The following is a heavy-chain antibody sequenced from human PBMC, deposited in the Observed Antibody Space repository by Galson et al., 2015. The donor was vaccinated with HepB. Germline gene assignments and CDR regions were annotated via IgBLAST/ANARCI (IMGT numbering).Heavy chain of an antibody. D-gene: IGHD3-10*01. J-gene: IGHJ6*02. CDR3: ARVAAAYGSGSYTMYYYGMDV. V-gene: IGHV1-18*04. CDR1: GCTFTSYG. Sequence: QSGAEVKKPGASVKVSCKASGCTFTSYGISWVRQAPGQGLEWMGWISAYNGNTNYAQKLQGRVTMTTDTSTSTAYMELRSLRSDDTAVYYCARVAAAYGSGSYTMYYYGMDVWGQGTTVTVSS. CDR2: ISAYNGNT.